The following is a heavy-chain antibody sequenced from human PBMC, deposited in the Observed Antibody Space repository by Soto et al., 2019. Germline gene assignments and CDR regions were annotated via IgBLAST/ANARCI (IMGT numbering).Heavy chain of an antibody. D-gene: IGHD3-3*01. Sequence: SVKVSCKASGGTFSSYAISWVRQAPGQGLEWMGGIIPIFGTANYAQKFQGRVTITADESTSTAYMELSSLRSEDTAVYFSAKGTEWSPGDNYGMDVWGQGTTVTVSS. V-gene: IGHV1-69*13. CDR1: GGTFSSYA. CDR3: AKGTEWSPGDNYGMDV. CDR2: IIPIFGTA. J-gene: IGHJ6*02.